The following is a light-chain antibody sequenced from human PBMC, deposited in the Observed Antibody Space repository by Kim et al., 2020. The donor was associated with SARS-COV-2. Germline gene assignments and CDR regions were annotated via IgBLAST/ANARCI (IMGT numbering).Light chain of an antibody. CDR1: QSVSSN. CDR2: GAS. V-gene: IGKV3-15*01. Sequence: EIVMTQSPATLSVSPGERATLSCRASQSVSSNLAWYQQKPGQAPRLLIYGASTRATGIPARFSGSGSGTEFTLTISSLQSEDFAVHYCQQYNNWPPHTFGQGTKLEI. J-gene: IGKJ2*01. CDR3: QQYNNWPPHT.